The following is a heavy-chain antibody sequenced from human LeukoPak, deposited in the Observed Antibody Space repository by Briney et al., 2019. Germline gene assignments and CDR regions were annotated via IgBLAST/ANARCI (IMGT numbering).Heavy chain of an antibody. D-gene: IGHD4-23*01. CDR2: IYYSGST. J-gene: IGHJ6*03. CDR3: ARITARWSRGGYYYYYMDV. Sequence: SETLSLTCAVYGGSFSGYYWSWIRQPPGKGLEWIGYIYYSGSTNYNPSLKSRVTISVDTSKNQFSLKLSSVTAADTAVYYCARITARWSRGGYYYYYMDVWGKGTTVTVSS. CDR1: GGSFSGYY. V-gene: IGHV4-59*01.